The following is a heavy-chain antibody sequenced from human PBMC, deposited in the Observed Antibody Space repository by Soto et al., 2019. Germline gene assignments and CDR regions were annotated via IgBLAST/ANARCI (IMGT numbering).Heavy chain of an antibody. CDR2: IFHSGNA. Sequence: SETLSLTCTVSGGSIRNVYWSWIRQPPGKGLEWIGFIFHSGNAKYNPSLKSRVTMSVDTSKNQFSLSLDSVTAADTAVYFCARAHAPTLPFDYWGQGTLVTVSS. CDR1: GGSIRNVY. J-gene: IGHJ4*02. D-gene: IGHD2-15*01. V-gene: IGHV4-59*01. CDR3: ARAHAPTLPFDY.